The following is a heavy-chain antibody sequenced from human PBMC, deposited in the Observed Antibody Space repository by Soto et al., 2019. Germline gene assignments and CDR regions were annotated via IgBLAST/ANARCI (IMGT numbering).Heavy chain of an antibody. D-gene: IGHD2-21*01. J-gene: IGHJ6*03. V-gene: IGHV1-46*03. CDR3: ARAYWLEGRSSYYYYMDV. Sequence: GASVKVSCKASGYTFTSYYMHWVRQAPGQGLEWMGIINPSGGSTSYAQKFQGRVTMTRDTSTSTVYMELSSLRSEDTAVYYCARAYWLEGRSSYYYYMDVWGKGTTVTVSS. CDR1: GYTFTSYY. CDR2: INPSGGST.